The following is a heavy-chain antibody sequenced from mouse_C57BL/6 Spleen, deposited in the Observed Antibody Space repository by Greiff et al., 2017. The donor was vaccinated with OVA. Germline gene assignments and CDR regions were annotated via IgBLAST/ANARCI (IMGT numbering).Heavy chain of an antibody. CDR1: GFTFTDYY. CDR3: ASSLRRGYFDY. J-gene: IGHJ2*01. D-gene: IGHD1-2*01. Sequence: DVMLVESGGGLVQPGGSLSLSCAASGFTFTDYYMSWVRQPPGKALEWLGFIRNKANGYTTEYSASVKGRFTISRDNSQSILYLQMNALRAEDSATYYCASSLRRGYFDYRGQGTTLTVSS. CDR2: IRNKANGYTT. V-gene: IGHV7-3*01.